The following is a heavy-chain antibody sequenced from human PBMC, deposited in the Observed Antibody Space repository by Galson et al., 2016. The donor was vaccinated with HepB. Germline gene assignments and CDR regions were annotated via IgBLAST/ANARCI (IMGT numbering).Heavy chain of an antibody. Sequence: SLRLSCAVSGFTFSNYAMSWVRQAPGKGLEWVSGISGSGGRTYYADSVKGRFTISRDNSKNTLYLQMNSLRVEDTAVYYCAKDTIEGRREDYYYNMDVWGQGTTVTVSS. J-gene: IGHJ6*02. CDR2: ISGSGGRT. D-gene: IGHD6-6*01. CDR3: AKDTIEGRREDYYYNMDV. V-gene: IGHV3-23*01. CDR1: GFTFSNYA.